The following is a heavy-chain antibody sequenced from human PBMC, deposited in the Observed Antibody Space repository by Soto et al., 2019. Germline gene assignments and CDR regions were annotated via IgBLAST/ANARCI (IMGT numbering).Heavy chain of an antibody. Sequence: QVQLQESGPGLVKPSGTLSLTCVVSGASISNSHWLSWVRQPPGEGLEWIGEIYHSGSTNYNPFLGSRVSISVDKSKNQISLRLNSVTAADTAVYYCAKAAAYCLASWGPGTLVTVSS. CDR3: AKAAAYCLAS. J-gene: IGHJ5*02. D-gene: IGHD2-21*01. CDR2: IYHSGST. CDR1: GASISNSHW. V-gene: IGHV4-4*02.